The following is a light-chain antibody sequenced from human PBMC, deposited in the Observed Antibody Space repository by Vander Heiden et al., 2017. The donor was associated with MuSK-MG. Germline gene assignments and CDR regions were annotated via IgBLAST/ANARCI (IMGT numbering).Light chain of an antibody. V-gene: IGLV2-8*01. Sequence: HSSLTQPPTSSGPPGPAVTIPCPRTSSSVCGYNYVTWYQQNPGKARKLMIYDVSQRPSGLPDRFSGSKSGNTASLTVSGRQAEDEADYYCSAYAGSNNWVFGGGTKLTVL. J-gene: IGLJ3*02. CDR3: SAYAGSNNWV. CDR2: DVS. CDR1: SSSVCGYNY.